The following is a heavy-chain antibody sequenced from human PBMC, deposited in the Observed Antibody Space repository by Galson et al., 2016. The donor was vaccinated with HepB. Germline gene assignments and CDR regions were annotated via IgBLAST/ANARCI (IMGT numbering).Heavy chain of an antibody. CDR1: GFTLSGYI. V-gene: IGHV3-21*01. CDR2: ISSRSTDI. D-gene: IGHD1-26*01. CDR3: VRDLGYGATNH. Sequence: SLRLSCAASGFTLSGYIMNWVRQAPGKGLEWVSSISSRSTDIYYADSVKGRFTISRDNAKNSVFLRMNSLTAEDTAVYYCVRDLGYGATNHWGQGTLVTVSS. J-gene: IGHJ5*02.